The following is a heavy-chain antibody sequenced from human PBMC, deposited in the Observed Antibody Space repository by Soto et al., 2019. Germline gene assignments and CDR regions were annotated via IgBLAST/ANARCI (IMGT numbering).Heavy chain of an antibody. CDR1: GFTFSDYY. V-gene: IGHV3-11*01. CDR3: AREEYSSSSEDY. J-gene: IGHJ4*02. CDR2: ISSSGSTI. D-gene: IGHD6-6*01. Sequence: GGSLRLSCAASGFTFSDYYMSWIRQAPGKGLEWVSYISSSGSTIYYADSVKGRFTISRDNAKYSLYLQMNSLRAEDTAVYYCAREEYSSSSEDYWGQGTLVTVSS.